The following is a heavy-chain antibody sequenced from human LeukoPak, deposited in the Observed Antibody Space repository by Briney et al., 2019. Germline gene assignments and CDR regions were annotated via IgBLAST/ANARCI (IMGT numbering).Heavy chain of an antibody. Sequence: SYXWGXIRQPPGKGLXGIGSIYYSGSTYYNPSLKSRVTISVDTSKNQFSLKLSSVTAADTAVYYCASTNYDYVWGSYRSDYWGQGTLVTVSS. J-gene: IGHJ4*02. V-gene: IGHV4-39*01. CDR3: ASTNYDYVWGSYRSDY. D-gene: IGHD3-16*02. CDR1: SYX. CDR2: IYYSGST.